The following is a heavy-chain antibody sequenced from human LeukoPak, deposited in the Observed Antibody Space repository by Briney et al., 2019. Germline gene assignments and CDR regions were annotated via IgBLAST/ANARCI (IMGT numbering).Heavy chain of an antibody. CDR2: ISGSGGST. V-gene: IGHV3-23*01. CDR1: GVTFSSYA. J-gene: IGHJ1*01. D-gene: IGHD2-15*01. CDR3: AKVRVAAPAGYFQH. Sequence: GGSLRLSCAASGVTFSSYAMSWVRQAQGKGLEWVSAISGSGGSTYYADSVKGRRTISRDNSTNKLYLQMNSLRAEDTAVYYCAKVRVAAPAGYFQHWGQGTLVTVSS.